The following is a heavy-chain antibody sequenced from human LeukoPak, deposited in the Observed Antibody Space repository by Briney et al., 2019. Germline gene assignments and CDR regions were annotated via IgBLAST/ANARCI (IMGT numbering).Heavy chain of an antibody. J-gene: IGHJ4*02. CDR3: AVGWELLGDY. D-gene: IGHD1-26*01. V-gene: IGHV4-39*07. CDR2: IYYSGST. Sequence: SETLSLTCTVSGGSISSSSYYWGWIRQPPGKGLEWIGSIYYSGSTYHNPSLKSRVTISVDTSKNQFSLKLSSVTAADTAVYYCAVGWELLGDYWGQGTLVTVSS. CDR1: GGSISSSSYY.